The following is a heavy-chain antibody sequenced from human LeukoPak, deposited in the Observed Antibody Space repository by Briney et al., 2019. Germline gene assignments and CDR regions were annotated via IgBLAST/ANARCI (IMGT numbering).Heavy chain of an antibody. J-gene: IGHJ4*02. D-gene: IGHD2-15*01. CDR1: GYTFTDYY. Sequence: ASVKVSCKASGYTFTDYYMYWVRQAPGQGLEWMGRINPNSGGTNYGQKFQGRVTMTRDTSISTAYMKLSRLTSDDTAVYYCASEHCSGGSCYCLYWGQGTLVTVSS. CDR2: INPNSGGT. CDR3: ASEHCSGGSCYCLY. V-gene: IGHV1-2*06.